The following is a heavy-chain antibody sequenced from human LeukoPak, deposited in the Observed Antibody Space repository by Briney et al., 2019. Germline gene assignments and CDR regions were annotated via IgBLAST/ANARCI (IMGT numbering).Heavy chain of an antibody. V-gene: IGHV3-11*04. CDR1: GFTFSDYY. Sequence: GGSLRLSCAASGFTFSDYYMSWIRQAPGKGLEWVSYISSSSSTIYYADSVKGRFTISRDNAKNSLYLQMNSLRAEDTAVYYCATSGYSVNFDYWGQGTLVTVSS. CDR2: ISSSSSTI. J-gene: IGHJ4*02. CDR3: ATSGYSVNFDY. D-gene: IGHD5-18*01.